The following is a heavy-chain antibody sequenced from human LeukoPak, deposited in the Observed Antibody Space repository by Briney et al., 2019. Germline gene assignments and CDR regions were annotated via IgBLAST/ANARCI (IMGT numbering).Heavy chain of an antibody. CDR2: MYTSGST. V-gene: IGHV4-4*07. CDR3: ARAGIAEAGRHYFDY. D-gene: IGHD6-13*01. CDR1: GGSISSYY. Sequence: SETLSLTCTVSGGSISSYYWSWVRQPAGKGLEWIGRMYTSGSTNYNPSLKSRVTMSVDTSKNQFSLKLSSVTAADTAVYYCARAGIAEAGRHYFDYWGQGTLVTVSS. J-gene: IGHJ4*02.